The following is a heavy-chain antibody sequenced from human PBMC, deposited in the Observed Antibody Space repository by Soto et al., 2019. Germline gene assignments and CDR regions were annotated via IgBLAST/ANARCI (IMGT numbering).Heavy chain of an antibody. D-gene: IGHD6-13*01. CDR3: AREGIAAAGRRYFQH. Sequence: TSETLSLTCTVSGGSISSDGYYWRWIRQHPGKGLEWIGYIYYSGSTYYNPSLKSRVTISVDTSKNQFSLKLSSVTAADTAVYYCAREGIAAAGRRYFQHWGQGTLVTVSS. V-gene: IGHV4-31*03. CDR1: GGSISSDGYY. J-gene: IGHJ1*01. CDR2: IYYSGST.